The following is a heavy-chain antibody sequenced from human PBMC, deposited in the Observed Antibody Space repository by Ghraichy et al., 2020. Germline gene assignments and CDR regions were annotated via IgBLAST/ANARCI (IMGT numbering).Heavy chain of an antibody. J-gene: IGHJ3*02. Sequence: LSLTCAASGFTFSSYAMSWVRQAPGKGLEWVSAISGSGGSTYYADSVKGRFTISRDNSKNTLYLQMNSLRAEDTAVYYCAKEDNLGNYYDSSGYPHLGAFDIWGQGTMVTVSS. CDR3: AKEDNLGNYYDSSGYPHLGAFDI. D-gene: IGHD3-22*01. V-gene: IGHV3-23*01. CDR1: GFTFSSYA. CDR2: ISGSGGST.